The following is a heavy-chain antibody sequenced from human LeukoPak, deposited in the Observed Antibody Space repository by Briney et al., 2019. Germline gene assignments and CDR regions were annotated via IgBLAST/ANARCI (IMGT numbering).Heavy chain of an antibody. D-gene: IGHD1-26*01. Sequence: SSVKVSCKASGYTFTGNYLHWVRQPPAQGLERMGWINPNSGGTNYAQKFQGRGTMTRDTSISTAYMELSRLRSDDTAVYYCARARQVRSYYTPFDYWGQRTLVTVSS. CDR2: INPNSGGT. CDR1: GYTFTGNY. J-gene: IGHJ4*02. V-gene: IGHV1-2*02. CDR3: ARARQVRSYYTPFDY.